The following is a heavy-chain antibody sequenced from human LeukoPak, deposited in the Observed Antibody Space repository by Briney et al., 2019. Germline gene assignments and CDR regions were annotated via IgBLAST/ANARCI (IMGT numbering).Heavy chain of an antibody. V-gene: IGHV3-7*01. Sequence: GGSLRLSCAASGFSFSSYWMSWVRQAPGKGLEWVANIKQGGSEKYYVDSVRGRFTISRDNAKNSLNLQMNSLRAEDTAVYYCAKLAYYESHFDYWGQGTLVTVSS. D-gene: IGHD3-22*01. J-gene: IGHJ4*02. CDR1: GFSFSSYW. CDR2: IKQGGSEK. CDR3: AKLAYYESHFDY.